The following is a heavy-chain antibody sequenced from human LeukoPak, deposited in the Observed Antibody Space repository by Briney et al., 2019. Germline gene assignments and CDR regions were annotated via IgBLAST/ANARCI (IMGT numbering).Heavy chain of an antibody. Sequence: PGGSLRLSCAASGFTFSSYAMHWVRQAPGKGLEWVAVISYDGSNKYYADSVKGRFTISRDNSKNTLYLQMNSLRAEDTAVYYCAKYGSVFYFDYWGQGTLVTVSS. CDR3: AKYGSVFYFDY. CDR1: GFTFSSYA. V-gene: IGHV3-30*04. J-gene: IGHJ4*02. CDR2: ISYDGSNK. D-gene: IGHD3-10*01.